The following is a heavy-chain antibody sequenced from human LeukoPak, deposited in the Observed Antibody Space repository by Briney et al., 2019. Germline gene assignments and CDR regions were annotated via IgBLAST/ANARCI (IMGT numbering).Heavy chain of an antibody. CDR3: ARDSIDPGVAAAGNYDY. CDR1: GFTFSTYW. D-gene: IGHD6-13*01. V-gene: IGHV3-7*01. J-gene: IGHJ4*02. CDR2: IKQEGSKK. Sequence: GGSLRLSCAASGFTFSTYWMSWVRQAPGKGLEWVANIKQEGSKKYYVDSVRGRFTISKDNAKNSLYLKMNSLRAEDTAVYYCARDSIDPGVAAAGNYDYWGQGTLVTVSS.